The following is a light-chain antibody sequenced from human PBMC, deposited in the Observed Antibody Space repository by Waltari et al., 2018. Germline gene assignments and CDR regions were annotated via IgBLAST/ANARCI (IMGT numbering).Light chain of an antibody. J-gene: IGLJ2*01. CDR2: EVS. CDR1: SRDVGAYTY. Sequence: QSALTQPPSASGSPGQSVPISCPGTSRDVGAYTYVSWYQQHPGKAPKLLIYEVSKRASGVPDRFSGSKSGNTASLTVSGLQAEDEADYYCASRGASKVFGGGTKLTVL. CDR3: ASRGASKV. V-gene: IGLV2-8*01.